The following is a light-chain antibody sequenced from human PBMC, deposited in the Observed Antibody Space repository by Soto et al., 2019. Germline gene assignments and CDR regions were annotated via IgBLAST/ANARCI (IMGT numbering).Light chain of an antibody. CDR2: GAS. Sequence: EIVMTQSPATLSVSPGERATLSCRASQSVSSNLAWYQQKPGQAPRLLIYGASTRVTGIPARFSGSGSGTEFTLTISSLQSEDFAVYYCQQYNNWPRTFGQGTK. CDR1: QSVSSN. CDR3: QQYNNWPRT. J-gene: IGKJ1*01. V-gene: IGKV3-15*01.